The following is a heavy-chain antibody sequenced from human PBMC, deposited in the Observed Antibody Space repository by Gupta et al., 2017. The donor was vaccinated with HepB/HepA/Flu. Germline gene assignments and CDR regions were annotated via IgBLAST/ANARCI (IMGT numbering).Heavy chain of an antibody. CDR2: INPSGGAT. Sequence: QVQLVQSGAEVKKPGASVKVSCKASGYTFSTYYIHWVRQAPGQGVEWVGIINPSGGATSYGQKFQGRVTMTRDTSTSTVYMELSSLRSEDTAIYYCARRVGATNRDAFDIWGQGTLVTVSS. CDR3: ARRVGATNRDAFDI. CDR1: GYTFSTYY. V-gene: IGHV1-46*01. D-gene: IGHD1-26*01. J-gene: IGHJ3*02.